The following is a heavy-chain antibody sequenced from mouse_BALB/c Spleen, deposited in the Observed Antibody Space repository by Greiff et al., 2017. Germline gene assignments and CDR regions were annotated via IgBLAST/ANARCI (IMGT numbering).Heavy chain of an antibody. Sequence: VQLVESGPGLVKPSQSLFLACSITGFPITSGYYWFWIRQSPGKPLEWMGYITHSGETFYNPSLQSPISITRETSKNQFFLQLNSVTTEDTAMYYCAGDSTGAGAMDYWGQGTSGTVSS. J-gene: IGHJ4*01. D-gene: IGHD4-1*02. CDR1: GFPITSGYY. CDR3: AGDSTGAGAMDY. V-gene: IGHV12-3*02. CDR2: ITHSGET.